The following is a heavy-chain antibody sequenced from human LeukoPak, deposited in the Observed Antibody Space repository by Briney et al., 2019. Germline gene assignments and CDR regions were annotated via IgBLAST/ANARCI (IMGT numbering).Heavy chain of an antibody. Sequence: SETLSLTCTVSGGSISSYYWSWIRQPPGKGLEWIGYIYYSGSTNYNPSLKSRVTISVDTSKNQFSLKLSSVTAADTAVYYCARDLRGSGWYPVNWFDPWGQGTLVTVSS. CDR1: GGSISSYY. J-gene: IGHJ5*02. D-gene: IGHD6-13*01. CDR3: ARDLRGSGWYPVNWFDP. V-gene: IGHV4-59*01. CDR2: IYYSGST.